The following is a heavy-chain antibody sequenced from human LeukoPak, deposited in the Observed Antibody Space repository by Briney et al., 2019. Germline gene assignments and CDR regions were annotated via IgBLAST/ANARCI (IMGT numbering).Heavy chain of an antibody. CDR1: GFTFTTYA. CDR3: AIGPPYGGYSD. D-gene: IGHD5-12*01. V-gene: IGHV3-23*01. J-gene: IGHJ4*02. Sequence: GGSLRLSCAASGFTFTTYAMTWVRQAPGKGPEWVSSISGSGGRTYYADSLKGRFTISRDNSKNTLYLQMNSLRPEDTAVYSCAIGPPYGGYSDWGQGTLVTVSS. CDR2: ISGSGGRT.